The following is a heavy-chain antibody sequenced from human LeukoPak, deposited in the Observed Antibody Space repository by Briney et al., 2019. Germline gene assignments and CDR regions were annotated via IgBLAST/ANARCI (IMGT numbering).Heavy chain of an antibody. CDR2: IYYSGST. CDR1: GGSISSSSYY. Sequence: SETLSLTCTVSGGSISSSSYYWGWIRQPPGKGLEWIGSIYYSGSTYYNPSLKSRVTISVDTSKNQFSLKLSSVTAADTAVYYCARSGYDSSGYYYGFDPWGQGTLVTVSS. CDR3: ARSGYDSSGYYYGFDP. J-gene: IGHJ5*02. V-gene: IGHV4-39*07. D-gene: IGHD3-22*01.